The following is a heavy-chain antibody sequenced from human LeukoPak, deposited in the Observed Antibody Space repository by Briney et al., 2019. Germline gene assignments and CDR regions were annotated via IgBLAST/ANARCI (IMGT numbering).Heavy chain of an antibody. CDR1: GYTFTGYY. D-gene: IGHD2-15*01. CDR2: INPKSGDK. V-gene: IGHV1-2*02. CDR3: ARESSGGVVVVAATPLNY. J-gene: IGHJ4*02. Sequence: ASVKVSCKASGYTFTGYYMPSVRQAPGHGLQWMGWINPKSGDKKYAQKFQGRGSITSDTSISTAYMELSRLRSDETAVYYFARESSGGVVVVAATPLNYWGQGTLVTVSS.